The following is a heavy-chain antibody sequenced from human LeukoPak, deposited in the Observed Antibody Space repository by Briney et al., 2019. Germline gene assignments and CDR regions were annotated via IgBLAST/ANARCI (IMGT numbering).Heavy chain of an antibody. D-gene: IGHD3-10*01. CDR3: ARAPLWFGEYYFDY. V-gene: IGHV3-30*04. Sequence: GGSLRLSCAASGFTFSRYAMHWVRQAPGKGLEWVAVISYDGSNKYYADSVKGRFTISRDNSKNTLYLQMNSLRAEDTAVYYCARAPLWFGEYYFDYWGQGTLVTVSS. CDR2: ISYDGSNK. CDR1: GFTFSRYA. J-gene: IGHJ4*02.